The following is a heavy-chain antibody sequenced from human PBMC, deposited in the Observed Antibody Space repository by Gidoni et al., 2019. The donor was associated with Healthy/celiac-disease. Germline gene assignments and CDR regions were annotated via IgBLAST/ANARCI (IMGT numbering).Heavy chain of an antibody. V-gene: IGHV3-30-3*01. CDR3: ARDLATIGSHAFDI. CDR2: ISYDGSNK. Sequence: QVQLVESGGGVVQPGRSLRLPCAASGFTFSSYAMHWVRQAPGKGLEWVAVISYDGSNKYYADSVKGRFTISRDNSKNTLYLQMNSLRAEDTAVYYCARDLATIGSHAFDIWGQGTMVTVSS. CDR1: GFTFSSYA. J-gene: IGHJ3*02. D-gene: IGHD5-12*01.